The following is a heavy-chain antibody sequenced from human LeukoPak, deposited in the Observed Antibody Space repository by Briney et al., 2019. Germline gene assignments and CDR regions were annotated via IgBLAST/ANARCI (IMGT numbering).Heavy chain of an antibody. V-gene: IGHV1-18*01. D-gene: IGHD5-12*01. CDR2: ITAYNLNT. CDR3: ARDHRGYSGYDSDY. CDR1: GYTFTSYG. J-gene: IGHJ4*02. Sequence: ASVKVSCKASGYTFTSYGISWVRQAPGEGLEWMGWITAYNLNTNYAQKFQGRVTMTIDKSTTTAYMELRSLRSDDTAVYYCARDHRGYSGYDSDYWGQGTLVTVSS.